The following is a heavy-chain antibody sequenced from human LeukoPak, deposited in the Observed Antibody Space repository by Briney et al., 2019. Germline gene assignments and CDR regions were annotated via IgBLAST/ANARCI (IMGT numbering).Heavy chain of an antibody. D-gene: IGHD3-9*01. CDR1: GFTFSSYE. CDR2: ISSSGSTI. CDR3: AREGRYFDWLSKVGGPPYYYGMDV. V-gene: IGHV3-48*03. Sequence: PGGSLRLSCAASGFTFSSYEMNWVRQAPGKGLEWVSYISSSGSTIYYADSVKGRFTISRDNAKNSLYLQMNSLRAEDTAVYYCAREGRYFDWLSKVGGPPYYYGMDVWGKGTTVTVSS. J-gene: IGHJ6*04.